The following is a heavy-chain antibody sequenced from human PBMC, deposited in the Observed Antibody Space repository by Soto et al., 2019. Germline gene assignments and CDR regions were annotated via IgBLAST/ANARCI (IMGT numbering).Heavy chain of an antibody. D-gene: IGHD4-17*01. CDR1: GFTFSRDV. CDR3: AKERATTTAFDY. V-gene: IGHV3-23*01. Sequence: GGSLRLSCAASGFTFSRDVMSWVRQAPGKGLEWVSLITDNGVSTYYADSVKGRFTISRDNTKNTLFLQMNSLRAEDTAVYYCAKERATTTAFDYWGQGDLVT. J-gene: IGHJ4*02. CDR2: ITDNGVST.